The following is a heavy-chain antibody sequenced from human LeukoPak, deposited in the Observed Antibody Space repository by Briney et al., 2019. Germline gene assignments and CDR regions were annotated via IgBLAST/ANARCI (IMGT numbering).Heavy chain of an antibody. D-gene: IGHD5-24*01. Sequence: GRSLRLSCAASGFTFDDYAMNWVRQAPGKGLEWVSGISWNSGSIGYADSVKGRFTISRDNAKNSLYLQMNSLRAEDMALYYRAKDMGRDGYSHDAFDIWGQGTMVTVSS. CDR3: AKDMGRDGYSHDAFDI. CDR1: GFTFDDYA. V-gene: IGHV3-9*03. CDR2: ISWNSGSI. J-gene: IGHJ3*02.